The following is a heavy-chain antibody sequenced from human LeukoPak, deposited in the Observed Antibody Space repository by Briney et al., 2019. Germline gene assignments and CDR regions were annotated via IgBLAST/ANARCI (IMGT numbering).Heavy chain of an antibody. V-gene: IGHV4-30-2*01. D-gene: IGHD2-2*01. CDR2: IYHSGST. J-gene: IGHJ3*02. CDR1: GGSISSGGYY. CDR3: AREVVVVPAATEGDAFDI. Sequence: SETLSLTCTVSGGSISSGGYYWSWIRQPPGKGLEWIGYIYHSGSTYYNPSLKSRVTISVDRSKNQFSLKLSSVTAADTAVYYCAREVVVVPAATEGDAFDIWGQGTMVTVSS.